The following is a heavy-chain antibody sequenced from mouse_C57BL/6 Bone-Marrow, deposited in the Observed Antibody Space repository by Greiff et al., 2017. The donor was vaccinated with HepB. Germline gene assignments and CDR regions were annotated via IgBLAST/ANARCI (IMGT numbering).Heavy chain of an antibody. V-gene: IGHV1-64*01. D-gene: IGHD1-1*01. CDR1: GYTFTSYW. Sequence: VQLQQPGAELVKPGASVKLSCKASGYTFTSYWMHWVKQRPGQGLEWIGMIHPNSGSTNYNEKFKSKATLTVDKSSSTAYMQLSSLTSEDSAVYYCARSHYYGSSYPFDYWGQGTTLTVSS. CDR2: IHPNSGST. CDR3: ARSHYYGSSYPFDY. J-gene: IGHJ2*01.